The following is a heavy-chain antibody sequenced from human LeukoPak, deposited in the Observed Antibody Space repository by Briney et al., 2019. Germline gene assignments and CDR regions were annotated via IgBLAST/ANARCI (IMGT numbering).Heavy chain of an antibody. D-gene: IGHD6-13*01. CDR2: IYTSGST. CDR3: ARGPDSSWYNNWFDP. Sequence: SETLSLTCTVSGGSISSYYWSWIRQPAGKGLEWIGRIYTSGSTNYDPSLKSRVTMSVDTSKNQFSLKLSSVTAADTAVYYCARGPDSSWYNNWFDPWGQGTLVTVSS. CDR1: GGSISSYY. V-gene: IGHV4-4*07. J-gene: IGHJ5*02.